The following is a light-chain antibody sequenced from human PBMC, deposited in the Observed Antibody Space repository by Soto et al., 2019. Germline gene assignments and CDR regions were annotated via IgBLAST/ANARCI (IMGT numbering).Light chain of an antibody. CDR2: DAS. CDR1: QTVSNNY. V-gene: IGKV3D-20*01. J-gene: IGKJ2*01. Sequence: EIVLTQSPATLSLSPGERATLSCGASQTVSNNYLDWYQQKPGLAPRLLIFDASNRATGIPDRFSGSGSGTAFTLTISSLEPEDFAVYYCQHYDSEPFTFGQGTNLEIK. CDR3: QHYDSEPFT.